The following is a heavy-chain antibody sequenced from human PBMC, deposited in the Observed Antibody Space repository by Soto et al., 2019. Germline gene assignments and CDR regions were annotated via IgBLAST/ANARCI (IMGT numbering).Heavy chain of an antibody. CDR1: GYTFTGYY. D-gene: IGHD5-12*01. J-gene: IGHJ4*02. CDR2: INPNSGGT. CDR3: ARGYSGYDGHFDY. Sequence: VASVKVSCKASGYTFTGYYMHWVRQAPGQGLEWMGWINPNSGGTNYAQKFQGWVTMTRDTSISTAYMELSRLRSDDTAVYYCARGYSGYDGHFDYWGQGTLVTVSS. V-gene: IGHV1-2*04.